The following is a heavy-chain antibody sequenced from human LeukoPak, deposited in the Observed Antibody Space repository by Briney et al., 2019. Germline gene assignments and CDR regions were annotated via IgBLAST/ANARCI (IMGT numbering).Heavy chain of an antibody. J-gene: IGHJ6*02. CDR3: ARDGHYFAMDV. CDR1: GFTFNYYW. Sequence: GGSLRLSCAASGFTFNYYWMSWVRQTPGKGLEWLANIKPDGSEKYYVDSVRGRFTISRDNGKSSVHLQMNGLRAEDTAIYYCARDGHYFAMDVWGQGTTVTVSS. V-gene: IGHV3-7*03. CDR2: IKPDGSEK.